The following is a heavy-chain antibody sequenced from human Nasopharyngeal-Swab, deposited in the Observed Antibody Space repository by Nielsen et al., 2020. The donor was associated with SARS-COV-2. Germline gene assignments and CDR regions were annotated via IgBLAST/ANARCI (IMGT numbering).Heavy chain of an antibody. Sequence: SLNISCAASGFSLSIYWMYWVRHPPGKGQVWVSGISSDESTTTYADSVKGRFTISRDNTKNTLYLQMNSLRAEDTAVYYCARDSPWQELDYWGQGTLVTVSS. D-gene: IGHD1-1*01. V-gene: IGHV3-74*01. CDR3: ARDSPWQELDY. CDR2: ISSDESTT. J-gene: IGHJ4*02. CDR1: GFSLSIYW.